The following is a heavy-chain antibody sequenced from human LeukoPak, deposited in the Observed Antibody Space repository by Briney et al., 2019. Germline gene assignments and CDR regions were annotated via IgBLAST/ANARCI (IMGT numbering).Heavy chain of an antibody. CDR3: ARDPEAGDWFDP. Sequence: AASVKVSCKASGYTFTGYYMHWVRQAPGQGLEWTGWINPNSGGTNYAQKFQGRVTMTRDTSISTAYMELSRLRSDDTAVYYCARDPEAGDWFDPWGQGTLVTVSS. J-gene: IGHJ5*02. V-gene: IGHV1-2*02. D-gene: IGHD3-10*01. CDR1: GYTFTGYY. CDR2: INPNSGGT.